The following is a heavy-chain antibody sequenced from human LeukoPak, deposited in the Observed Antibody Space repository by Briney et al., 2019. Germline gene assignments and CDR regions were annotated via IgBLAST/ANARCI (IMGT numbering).Heavy chain of an antibody. V-gene: IGHV3-21*01. Sequence: GGSLRLSCAASGFTFSSYSMNWVRQAPGKGLEWVSSISSSSSYIYYADSVKGRFTISRDNAKNSRYLQMNSLRAEDMAVYYCARSGDAMIVHLDYWGQGTLVTVSS. J-gene: IGHJ4*02. CDR1: GFTFSSYS. CDR2: ISSSSSYI. D-gene: IGHD3-22*01. CDR3: ARSGDAMIVHLDY.